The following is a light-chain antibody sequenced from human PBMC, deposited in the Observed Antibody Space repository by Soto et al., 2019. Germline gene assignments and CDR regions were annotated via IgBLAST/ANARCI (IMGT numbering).Light chain of an antibody. Sequence: QSALTQPASVSGSPGQSITISCTGTSSDVGGYNYVSWYQQQPGKAPKLMIYGVGNRPSGVSNRFSGSKSGNTASLTISRLQAEDEADYYRSSYTSSSTPVVFGGGTKLTVL. CDR1: SSDVGGYNY. V-gene: IGLV2-14*01. J-gene: IGLJ2*01. CDR2: GVG. CDR3: SSYTSSSTPVV.